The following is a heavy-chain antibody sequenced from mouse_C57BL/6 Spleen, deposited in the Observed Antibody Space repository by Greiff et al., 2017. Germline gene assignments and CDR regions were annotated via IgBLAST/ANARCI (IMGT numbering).Heavy chain of an antibody. J-gene: IGHJ3*01. CDR1: GYTFTSYW. CDR3: ARAFYDYDGAWFAY. Sequence: QVQLQQPGAELVMPGASVKLSCKASGYTFTSYWMHWVKQRPGQGLEWIGEIDPSDSYTNYNQKFKGKSTLTVDKSSSTAYMQLSSLTSEDSAVSYCARAFYDYDGAWFAYWGQGTLVTVSA. D-gene: IGHD2-4*01. V-gene: IGHV1-69*01. CDR2: IDPSDSYT.